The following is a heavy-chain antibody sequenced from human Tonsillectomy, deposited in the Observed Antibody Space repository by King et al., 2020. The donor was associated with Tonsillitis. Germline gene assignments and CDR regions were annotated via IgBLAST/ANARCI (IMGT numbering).Heavy chain of an antibody. D-gene: IGHD2-2*01. CDR3: VKVSCSSPSCSLSPLYYYYYYMDV. J-gene: IGHJ6*03. CDR1: GFTFSNFG. Sequence: VQLVESGGGLVQPGGSLRLSCSASGFTFSNFGMHWVRQAPGKGLEYVSAMSGNWGTTYYGDSVKGRFTISRDTSTNTLYLQMSSLRPEDTAVFYCVKVSCSSPSCSLSPLYYYYYYMDVWGKGTTVTVSS. CDR2: MSGNWGTT. V-gene: IGHV3-64D*06.